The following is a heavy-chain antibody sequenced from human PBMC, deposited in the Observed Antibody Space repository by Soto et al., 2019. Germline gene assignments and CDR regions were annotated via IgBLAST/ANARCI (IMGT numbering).Heavy chain of an antibody. CDR2: ISGGNT. J-gene: IGHJ4*02. CDR3: AKDRDVSWFPDY. CDR1: GFTFSSYA. D-gene: IGHD6-13*01. V-gene: IGHV3-23*01. Sequence: GGSLRLSCAASGFTFSSYAMGWVRQAPGKGLEWVSTISGGNTYYADSVKGRFTISRDISKNTLYLQMDGLRAEDTAIYYCAKDRDVSWFPDYWGQGALVTVSS.